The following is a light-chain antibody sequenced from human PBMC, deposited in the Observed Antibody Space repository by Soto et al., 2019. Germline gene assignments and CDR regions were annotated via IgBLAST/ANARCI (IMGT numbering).Light chain of an antibody. V-gene: IGKV3-15*01. CDR2: GAS. CDR3: QQYVNWPLT. J-gene: IGKJ4*01. CDR1: QSVGSY. Sequence: EKVMTQSPATLSVSPGERATLSCRASQSVGSYLAWYQQKPGQAPRLLIYGASTRAAGIPVRFSGSGSGTEFSLTISTLQSEDFGVYYCQQYVNWPLTFGGGTRVEIK.